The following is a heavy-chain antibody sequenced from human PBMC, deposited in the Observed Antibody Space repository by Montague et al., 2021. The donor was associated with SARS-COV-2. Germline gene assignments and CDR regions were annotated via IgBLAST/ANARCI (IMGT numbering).Heavy chain of an antibody. V-gene: IGHV3-74*01. CDR3: ARETIVPAAIGYYYYMDV. CDR2: INSDVSIT. Sequence: SLRLSCAASGFTFSSYWMHWVRQAPGKGLVWVSRINSDVSITNYAESVKGRFTISRDNAKNTLYLQMNSLRDDDTAVYYCARETIVPAAIGYYYYMDVWGKGTPVTGSS. D-gene: IGHD2-2*01. J-gene: IGHJ6*03. CDR1: GFTFSSYW.